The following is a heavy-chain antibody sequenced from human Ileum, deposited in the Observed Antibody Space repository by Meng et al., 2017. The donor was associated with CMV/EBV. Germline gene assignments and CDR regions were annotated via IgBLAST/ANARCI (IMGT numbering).Heavy chain of an antibody. CDR1: GFTFSSYA. J-gene: IGHJ4*02. CDR2: ISGSGGST. V-gene: IGHV3-23*01. Sequence: GESLKISCAASGFTFSSYAMSWVRQAPGKGLEWVSAISGSGGSTYYADSVKGRFTISRDISKNTLYLQMNSLRVEDTAVYYCAKDHPVFDCWGQGTLVTVSS. CDR3: AKDHPVFDC.